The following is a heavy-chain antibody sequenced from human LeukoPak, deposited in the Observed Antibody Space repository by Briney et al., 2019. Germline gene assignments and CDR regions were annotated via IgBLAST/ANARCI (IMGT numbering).Heavy chain of an antibody. J-gene: IGHJ5*02. Sequence: SETVSLTCAVSGGSISSSNWWSWVRQPPGKGLEWIGEIYHSGSTNYNPSLKSRVTISVDKSKNQFSLKLNSVTAADTAVYYCARGPDSGSYYAWFDPWGQGTLVTVSS. CDR1: GGSISSSNW. D-gene: IGHD3-10*01. CDR2: IYHSGST. V-gene: IGHV4-4*02. CDR3: ARGPDSGSYYAWFDP.